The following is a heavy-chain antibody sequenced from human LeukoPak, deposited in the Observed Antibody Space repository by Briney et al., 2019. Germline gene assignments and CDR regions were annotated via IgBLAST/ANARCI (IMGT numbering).Heavy chain of an antibody. CDR2: VLYDGSNK. Sequence: GTSLTLSCAASGFTFSHFGMHWVRQAPGKGLEWVAVVLYDGSNKYYADSVKGRFTLSRDNSKNTLSLQMNTLRADDTAVYYCVRDNYGGILDFWGQGTLVTVSS. CDR3: VRDNYGGILDF. CDR1: GFTFSHFG. D-gene: IGHD2-21*01. V-gene: IGHV3-30*19. J-gene: IGHJ4*02.